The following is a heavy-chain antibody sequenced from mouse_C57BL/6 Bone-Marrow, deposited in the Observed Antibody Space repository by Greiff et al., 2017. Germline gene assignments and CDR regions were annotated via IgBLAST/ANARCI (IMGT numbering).Heavy chain of an antibody. CDR2: SDPENGDT. D-gene: IGHD2-1*01. Sequence: VPLKQSGAELVRPGDSVKLTCTASGFNIKADYMHWVKQRPEQGLEWIGWSDPENGDTEYASPILGKATITADTSSNTAYLQLSSLTSDDTAAYYCPTLFYYGSWYFDVWGTGTTVTVSS. CDR3: PTLFYYGSWYFDV. V-gene: IGHV14-4*01. CDR1: GFNIKADY. J-gene: IGHJ1*03.